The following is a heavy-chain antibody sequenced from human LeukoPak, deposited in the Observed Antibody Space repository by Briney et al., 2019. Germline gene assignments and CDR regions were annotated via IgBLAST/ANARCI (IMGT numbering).Heavy chain of an antibody. Sequence: GGSLRLSCAASGFTFSDYAMSWVRQAPGKGLEWVSAISGSGGSAYYADSVKGRFTISRDNSKNTLYQQMNSLRAEDTAEYYCAKYKGWDVRYYYYMDVWGKGTTVTVSS. CDR2: ISGSGGSA. J-gene: IGHJ6*03. CDR3: AKYKGWDVRYYYYMDV. V-gene: IGHV3-23*01. D-gene: IGHD6-19*01. CDR1: GFTFSDYA.